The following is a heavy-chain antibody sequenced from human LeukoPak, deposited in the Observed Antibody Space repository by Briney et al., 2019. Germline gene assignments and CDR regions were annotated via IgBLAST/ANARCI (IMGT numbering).Heavy chain of an antibody. D-gene: IGHD7-27*01. Sequence: PGGSLRLSCAASGFTFSKLAMHWVRQAPGKGLEWVVMMSYDGSNKYTNSVKGRFTISRDNSKNMVDLYMSNLKIEGTAVYYWSRDSWGFDFWGQGTLVTVSS. CDR1: GFTFSKLA. V-gene: IGHV3-30*04. J-gene: IGHJ4*02. CDR2: MSYDGSNK. CDR3: SRDSWGFDF.